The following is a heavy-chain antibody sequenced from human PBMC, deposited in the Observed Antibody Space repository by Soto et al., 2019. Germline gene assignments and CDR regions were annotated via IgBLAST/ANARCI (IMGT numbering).Heavy chain of an antibody. D-gene: IGHD5-12*01. CDR1: GFTFSSYA. J-gene: IGHJ5*02. V-gene: IGHV3-30-3*01. Sequence: QVQLVESGGGVVQPGRSLRLSCAASGFTFSSYAMHWVRQAPGKWLECVAVISYDGSNKYDADSVKGRFTICRDNSKNTLSLKMNSLRAEATVVYYCASELFSPLSHPYSGYDNWFDHWGQGTLVPVST. CDR3: ASELFSPLSHPYSGYDNWFDH. CDR2: ISYDGSNK.